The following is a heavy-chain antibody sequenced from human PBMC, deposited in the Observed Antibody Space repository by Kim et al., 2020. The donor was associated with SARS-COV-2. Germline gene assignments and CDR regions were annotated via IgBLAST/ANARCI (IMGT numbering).Heavy chain of an antibody. D-gene: IGHD3-3*01. V-gene: IGHV1-69*01. CDR3: AGRTIFGVVAFDY. Sequence: YAQKFQGRVTITADESTNTAYMELSSLRSEDTAVYYCAGRTIFGVVAFDYWGQGTLVTVSS. J-gene: IGHJ4*02.